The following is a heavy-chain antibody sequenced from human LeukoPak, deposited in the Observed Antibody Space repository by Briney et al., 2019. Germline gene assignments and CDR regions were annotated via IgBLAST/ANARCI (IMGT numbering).Heavy chain of an antibody. CDR1: GGSFSGYY. D-gene: IGHD3-3*01. CDR2: INHSGST. J-gene: IGHJ4*02. V-gene: IGHV4-34*01. Sequence: SETLSLTCAVYGGSFSGYYWSWIRQPPGKGLEWIGEINHSGSTNYNPSLKSRVTISVDTSKNQFSLKLSSVTAADTAVYYCARVGYDFWSGYSDYWGQGTLVTVSS. CDR3: ARVGYDFWSGYSDY.